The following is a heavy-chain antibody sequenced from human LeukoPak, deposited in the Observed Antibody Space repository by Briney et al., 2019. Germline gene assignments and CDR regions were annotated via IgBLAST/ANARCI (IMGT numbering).Heavy chain of an antibody. CDR1: GGSISSYY. CDR2: IYYSGST. Sequence: SETLSLTCTVSGGSISSYYWSWIRQPPGKGLEWIGYIYYSGSTNHNPSLKSRVTISVDTSKNQFSLKLSSVTAADTAVYYCARDSVTGYFDLWGRGTLVTVSS. J-gene: IGHJ2*01. CDR3: ARDSVTGYFDL. V-gene: IGHV4-59*01. D-gene: IGHD4-11*01.